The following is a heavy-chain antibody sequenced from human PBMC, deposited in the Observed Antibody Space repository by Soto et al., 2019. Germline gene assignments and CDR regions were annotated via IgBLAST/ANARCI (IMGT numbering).Heavy chain of an antibody. D-gene: IGHD3-10*01. V-gene: IGHV3-30*04. CDR3: AREVLDSYGSGSYYAFDI. J-gene: IGHJ3*02. CDR2: ISYDGSNK. CDR1: GFTFSSYA. Sequence: GGSLRLSCAASGFTFSSYAMHWVRQAPGKGLEWVAVISYDGSNKYYADSVKGRFTISRDNSKNTLYLQMNSLRAEDTAVYYCAREVLDSYGSGSYYAFDIWGQRTMVTVSS.